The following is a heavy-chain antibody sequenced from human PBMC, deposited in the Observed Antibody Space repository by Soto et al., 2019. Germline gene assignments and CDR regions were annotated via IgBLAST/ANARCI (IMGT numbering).Heavy chain of an antibody. V-gene: IGHV4-39*01. Sequence: SETLSLTCTVSGGSISSSSYYWGWIRQPPGKGLEWIGSLYYSGSTYYNPSLKSRVTISVDTSKNQFSLKLSSVTAADTAVYYCVRLFNNTETTENFNHWRQDALVTV. CDR1: GGSISSSSYY. D-gene: IGHD4-17*01. CDR2: LYYSGST. CDR3: VRLFNNTETTENFNH. J-gene: IGHJ1*01.